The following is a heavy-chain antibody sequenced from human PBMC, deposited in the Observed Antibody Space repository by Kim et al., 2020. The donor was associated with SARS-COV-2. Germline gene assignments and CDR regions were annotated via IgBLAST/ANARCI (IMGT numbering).Heavy chain of an antibody. V-gene: IGHV4-59*08. J-gene: IGHJ3*01. CDR2: IYYSGST. D-gene: IGHD1-26*01. CDR1: GGSISSYY. CDR3: ARLGLGGSSFGFPNSNAF. Sequence: SETLSLTCTVSGGSISSYYWSWIRQPPGKGLEWIGYIYYSGSTNYNPSLKSRVTISVDTSKNQFSLKLSSVTAADTAVYYCARLGLGGSSFGFPNSNAF.